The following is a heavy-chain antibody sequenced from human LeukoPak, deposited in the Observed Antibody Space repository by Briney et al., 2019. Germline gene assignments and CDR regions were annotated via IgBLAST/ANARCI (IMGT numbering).Heavy chain of an antibody. V-gene: IGHV3-23*01. D-gene: IGHD4-17*01. CDR1: GFTFSSNY. CDR2: ISGSGGST. CDR3: AKDSVIILMAPRTTVTPY. Sequence: GGSLRLSCAASGFTFSSNYMSWVRQAPGKGLEWVSAISGSGGSTYYADSVKGRFTISRDNSKNTLYLQMNSLRAEDTAVYYCAKDSVIILMAPRTTVTPYWGQGTLVTVSS. J-gene: IGHJ4*02.